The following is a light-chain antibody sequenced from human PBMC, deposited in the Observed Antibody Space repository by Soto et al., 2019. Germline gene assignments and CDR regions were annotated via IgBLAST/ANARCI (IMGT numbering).Light chain of an antibody. Sequence: QSVLTQPPSVSGAPGQRVTISCTGGSSNIGAGYDVYWYQQLPGTAPKLLTYGNRNRPSGVPDRFSGSKSDTSASLAITGLQAEDEADYYCQTYDSSLTGAVFGGGTKLTVL. J-gene: IGLJ2*01. CDR3: QTYDSSLTGAV. CDR2: GNR. CDR1: SSNIGAGYD. V-gene: IGLV1-40*01.